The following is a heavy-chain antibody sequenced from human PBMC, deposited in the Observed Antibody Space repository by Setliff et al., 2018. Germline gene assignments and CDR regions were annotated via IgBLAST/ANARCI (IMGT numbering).Heavy chain of an antibody. CDR3: ARDLGHGGDSDY. D-gene: IGHD2-21*02. CDR1: GYSISSGYI. J-gene: IGHJ4*02. Sequence: PSETLSLTCTVPGYSISSGYIWGWIRQPPGKGLEWVGNIGHTGSINYNPSLKSRLTISRGTSKNQVSLKLNSVTATDTAVYYCARDLGHGGDSDYWGQGILVTVSS. CDR2: IGHTGSI. V-gene: IGHV4-38-2*02.